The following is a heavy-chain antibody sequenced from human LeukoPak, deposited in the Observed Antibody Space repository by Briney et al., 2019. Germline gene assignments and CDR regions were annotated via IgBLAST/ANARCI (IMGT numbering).Heavy chain of an antibody. D-gene: IGHD5-24*01. J-gene: IGHJ4*03. CDR2: ISWNSANI. Sequence: SLRLSCAASGFNFDDYAMHWVRQPPGKGLEWVSGISWNSANIGYADSVKGRFTISRDNAKNSLYLQMNSLRDEDAAFYYFATFAGIGVCLNYFDPWGQGTLVTVSS. CDR3: ATFAGIGVCLNYFDP. CDR1: GFNFDDYA. V-gene: IGHV3-9*01.